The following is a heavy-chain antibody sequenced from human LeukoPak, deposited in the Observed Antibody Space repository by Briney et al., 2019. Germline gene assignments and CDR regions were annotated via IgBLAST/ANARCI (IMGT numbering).Heavy chain of an antibody. CDR2: IYYSGST. CDR1: GGSINSYY. V-gene: IGHV4-59*12. J-gene: IGHJ5*02. D-gene: IGHD7-27*01. CDR3: ARDGDLNWFDP. Sequence: SETLSLTCTVSGGSINSYYGSWIRQPPGKGLEWIGYIYYSGSTNYNPSLKSRVTISVDTSKNQFSLKLSSVTAADTAVYYCARDGDLNWFDPWGQGTLVTVSS.